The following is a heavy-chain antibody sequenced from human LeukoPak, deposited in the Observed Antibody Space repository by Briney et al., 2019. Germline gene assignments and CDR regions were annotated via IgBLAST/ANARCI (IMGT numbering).Heavy chain of an antibody. J-gene: IGHJ5*02. D-gene: IGHD3-16*01. CDR3: ARDEYVLTSFDP. CDR2: INPTTGGT. CDR1: GYTFSGFY. V-gene: IGHV1-2*02. Sequence: ASVKVSCKASGYTFSGFYMHWVRQAPGQGLEWMGWINPTTGGTNYAQKFQGRVTMTRDTSISTAYMELTSLRSDDTAVYYCARDEYVLTSFDPWGQGTLVTVSS.